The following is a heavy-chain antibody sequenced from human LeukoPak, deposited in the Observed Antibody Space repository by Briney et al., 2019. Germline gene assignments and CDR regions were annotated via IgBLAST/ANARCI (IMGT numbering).Heavy chain of an antibody. Sequence: GGSLRLSCAASGFTFRNYYMNWVRQAPGKGLEWVSSINSGSGYIYYADSVKGRFTVSRDNAKNSLYLQMNSLRAEDTAVYYCARDPGTGDAYYFDYWGQGTLVTVSS. D-gene: IGHD7-27*01. CDR3: ARDPGTGDAYYFDY. V-gene: IGHV3-21*01. CDR2: INSGSGYI. J-gene: IGHJ4*02. CDR1: GFTFRNYY.